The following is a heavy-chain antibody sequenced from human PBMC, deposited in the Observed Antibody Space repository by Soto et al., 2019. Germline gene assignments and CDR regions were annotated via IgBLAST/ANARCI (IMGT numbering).Heavy chain of an antibody. CDR1: GYSIISGYY. CDR2: IYHSGST. Sequence: SETLSLTCAVSGYSIISGYYWGCIRQPPGKGLEWIGSIYHSGSTYYNPSLKSRVTISVDTSKNQFSLKLSSVTAADTAVYYCARGGDYGGNSDAFDIWGQGTMVTVS. J-gene: IGHJ3*02. V-gene: IGHV4-38-2*01. CDR3: ARGGDYGGNSDAFDI. D-gene: IGHD4-17*01.